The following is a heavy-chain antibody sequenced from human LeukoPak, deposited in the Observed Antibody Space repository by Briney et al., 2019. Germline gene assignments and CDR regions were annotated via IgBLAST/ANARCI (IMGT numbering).Heavy chain of an antibody. CDR3: ARGISSGYSRPDNWFDP. Sequence: SETLSLTCTVSGGSISSGDYSWSWLRQPPGKGLEWIGYIYYSGSTYYNPSLKSRVTISVDTSKNQFSLKLSSVTAADTAVYYCARGISSGYSRPDNWFDPWGQGTLVTVSS. CDR1: GGSISSGDYS. D-gene: IGHD3-22*01. J-gene: IGHJ5*02. CDR2: IYYSGST. V-gene: IGHV4-30-4*01.